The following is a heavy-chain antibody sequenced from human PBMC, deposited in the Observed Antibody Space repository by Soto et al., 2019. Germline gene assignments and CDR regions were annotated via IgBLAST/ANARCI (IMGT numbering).Heavy chain of an antibody. CDR2: ISGLTGMT. J-gene: IGHJ4*02. V-gene: IGHV3-48*02. CDR3: ARDVGYYDTTGNLDH. D-gene: IGHD3-22*01. Sequence: LRLSCAASGFIFISYSIYWVRQAPGKGLEWVSCISGLTGMTYYTDSVKGRFTISRDNGKNSLYLQMNSLSDEGTAVYYCARDVGYYDTTGNLDHWGQGTPVTVSS. CDR1: GFIFISYS.